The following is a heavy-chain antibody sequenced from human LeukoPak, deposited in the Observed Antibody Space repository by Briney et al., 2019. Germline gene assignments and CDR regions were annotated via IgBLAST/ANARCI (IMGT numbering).Heavy chain of an antibody. Sequence: SETLSLTCAISGASIASGSYHWDWIRQPAGSRPEYMGRISAGGRTNYNPSLKSRLTISMDTSENHVSLRLSSVTAADTALYFCTRGGHDYGGSFDTWGPGILVTVSS. CDR3: TRGGHDYGGSFDT. CDR2: ISAGGRT. D-gene: IGHD4-23*01. V-gene: IGHV4-61*02. J-gene: IGHJ5*02. CDR1: GASIASGSYH.